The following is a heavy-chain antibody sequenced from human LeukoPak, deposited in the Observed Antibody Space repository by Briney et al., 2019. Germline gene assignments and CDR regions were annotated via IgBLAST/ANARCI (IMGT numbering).Heavy chain of an antibody. V-gene: IGHV3-30*04. CDR2: ISYDGSNK. CDR3: ARGSMIDAFDI. J-gene: IGHJ3*02. Sequence: GGSLRLSCAASGFTFSSYAMHWVRQAPGKGLEWVAVISYDGSNKYYADSVKGRFTTSRDNSKNTLYLQMNSLRAEDTAVYYCARGSMIDAFDIWGQGTMVTVSS. CDR1: GFTFSSYA. D-gene: IGHD3-22*01.